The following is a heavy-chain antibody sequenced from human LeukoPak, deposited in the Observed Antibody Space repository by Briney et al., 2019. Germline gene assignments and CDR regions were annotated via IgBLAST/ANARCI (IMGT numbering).Heavy chain of an antibody. J-gene: IGHJ5*02. CDR1: GGTFSSYA. Sequence: ASVKVSCKASGGTFSSYAISWVRQAPGQGLEWMGGIIPIFGTANYAQKFQGRVTITADESTSTAYMELSNLRSEDTAVYYCARGGIGYSSGHINWFDPWGQGTLVTVSS. CDR2: IIPIFGTA. D-gene: IGHD6-19*01. CDR3: ARGGIGYSSGHINWFDP. V-gene: IGHV1-69*01.